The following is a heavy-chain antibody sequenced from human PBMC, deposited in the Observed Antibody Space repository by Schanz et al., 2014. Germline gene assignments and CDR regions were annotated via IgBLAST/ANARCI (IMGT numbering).Heavy chain of an antibody. CDR3: ARAVGGNSALEWFDP. V-gene: IGHV1-46*01. J-gene: IGHJ5*02. CDR2: INPSGVST. CDR1: GYIFTSYS. D-gene: IGHD2-21*01. Sequence: QVHLVQSGAEVKKPGASVKVSCKASGYIFTSYSMHWVRQAPGQGLEWLGIINPSGVSTSSAQEFQGRVTMTRATSTSTVNMELTSLRSEDTAVYYCARAVGGNSALEWFDPWGQGTLVTVSS.